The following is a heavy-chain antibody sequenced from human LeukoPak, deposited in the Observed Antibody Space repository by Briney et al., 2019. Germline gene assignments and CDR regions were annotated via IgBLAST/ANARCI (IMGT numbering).Heavy chain of an antibody. Sequence: ASVKVSCKASGYTFTSYDINWVRQAAGQGLEWMGWMNPRSGNTGYAQKFQGRVTITRNTSISTAYMELSSLKSEDTAVYYCARVIVVVPGTNVWFDPWGQGTLVTVSS. J-gene: IGHJ5*02. CDR2: MNPRSGNT. V-gene: IGHV1-8*03. D-gene: IGHD2-2*01. CDR1: GYTFTSYD. CDR3: ARVIVVVPGTNVWFDP.